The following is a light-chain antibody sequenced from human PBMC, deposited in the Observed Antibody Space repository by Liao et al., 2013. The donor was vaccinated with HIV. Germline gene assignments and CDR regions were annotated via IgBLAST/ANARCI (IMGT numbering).Light chain of an antibody. CDR3: QLWESGSHWV. V-gene: IGLV3-1*01. CDR1: KLGDKY. CDR2: QDS. J-gene: IGLJ3*02. Sequence: SFELTQPPSVSVSPGQTASITCSGDKLGDKYACWYQQKPGQSPVLVIYQDSKRPSGIPERFSGSTSGNTATLTISRVEAGDEADYYCQLWESGSHWVFGGGTKLTVL.